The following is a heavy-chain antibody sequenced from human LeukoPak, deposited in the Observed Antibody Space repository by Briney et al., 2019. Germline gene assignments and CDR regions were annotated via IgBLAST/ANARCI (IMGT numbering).Heavy chain of an antibody. J-gene: IGHJ4*02. CDR3: ARDPDVAGTTNYFDY. CDR1: GFTFSSYA. CDR2: ISYDGSNR. Sequence: GGSLRLSCAASGFTFSSYAMHWVRQAPGKGLEWVAVISYDGSNRYYADSVKGRFTISRDNSKNTLYLQMNSLRAEDTAVYYCARDPDVAGTTNYFDYWGQGTLVTVSS. V-gene: IGHV3-30-3*01. D-gene: IGHD6-19*01.